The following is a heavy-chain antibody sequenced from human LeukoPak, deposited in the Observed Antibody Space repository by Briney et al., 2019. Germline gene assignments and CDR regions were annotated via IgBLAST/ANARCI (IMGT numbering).Heavy chain of an antibody. Sequence: GGSLRLSCAASGLTFSTYAMSWVRHAPGKGLGLVSAIGGSGGTTYYADSVKGRFTISRDNSKNILYLQMNSLRAEDTAVYYCAKDDSWAYGEMLYFQHWGQGTLVTVSS. CDR2: IGGSGGTT. V-gene: IGHV3-23*01. J-gene: IGHJ1*01. CDR3: AKDDSWAYGEMLYFQH. D-gene: IGHD4-17*01. CDR1: GLTFSTYA.